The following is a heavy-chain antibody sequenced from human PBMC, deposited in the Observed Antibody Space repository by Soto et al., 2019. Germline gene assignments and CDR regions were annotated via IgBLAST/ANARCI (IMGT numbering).Heavy chain of an antibody. CDR1: GFTFSSYA. CDR3: AKGVGRGWYYSDY. J-gene: IGHJ4*02. CDR2: ISGSGGST. D-gene: IGHD6-19*01. V-gene: IGHV3-23*01. Sequence: EVQLLESGGGLVQRGGSLRLSCAASGFTFSSYAMTWVRQPPGKGLEWISAISGSGGSTYYEDTVKGGFTISRDNSKNPLYLQLNSLSANDTALYYCAKGVGRGWYYSDYCGQGTLVTLAS.